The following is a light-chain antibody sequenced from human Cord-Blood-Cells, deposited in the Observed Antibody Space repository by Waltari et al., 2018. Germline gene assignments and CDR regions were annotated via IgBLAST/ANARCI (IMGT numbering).Light chain of an antibody. J-gene: IGKJ2*03. V-gene: IGKV3-11*01. CDR2: EAS. Sequence: EIVLTQSPATLSLSPGERATLSCRASQSVSSSLAWYQQKPGQAPRLLIYEASNRATGIPARFSGSGSVTDFTLTISSLEPEDFAVYDGQQRSNWLMYSFGQGTKLEIK. CDR3: QQRSNWLMYS. CDR1: QSVSSS.